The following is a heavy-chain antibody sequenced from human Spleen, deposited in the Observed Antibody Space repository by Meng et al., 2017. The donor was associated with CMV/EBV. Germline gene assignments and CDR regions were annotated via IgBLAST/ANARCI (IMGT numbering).Heavy chain of an antibody. D-gene: IGHD2-21*01. CDR3: ARAFICGGDCLPYDNLADY. J-gene: IGHJ4*02. Sequence: GESLKISCAASGFTFSSYAIHWVRQAPGKGLEWVANIKQDGSEKYYVDSVNGRFTIYRDNAKNSLYLQMNSLRAEDTAVYYCARAFICGGDCLPYDNLADYWGQGTLVTVSS. V-gene: IGHV3-7*01. CDR1: GFTFSSYA. CDR2: IKQDGSEK.